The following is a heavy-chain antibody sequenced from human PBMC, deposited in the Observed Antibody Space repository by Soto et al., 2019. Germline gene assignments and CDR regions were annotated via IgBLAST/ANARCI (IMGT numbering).Heavy chain of an antibody. CDR3: ARGSLNKVTTGYFDL. CDR2: IGTAGDT. Sequence: GGSLRLSCAASGFTFSSYDMHWVRQPTGKGLEWVSGIGTAGDTYYPGSVKGRFTISRENAKNSLYLQMNSLRAGDTAVYYCARGSLNKVTTGYFDLWGRGTLVTVSS. CDR1: GFTFSSYD. J-gene: IGHJ2*01. D-gene: IGHD4-17*01. V-gene: IGHV3-13*01.